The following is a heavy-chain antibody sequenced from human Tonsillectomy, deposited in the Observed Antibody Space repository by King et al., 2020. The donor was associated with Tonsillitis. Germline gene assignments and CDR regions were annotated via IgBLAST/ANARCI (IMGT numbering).Heavy chain of an antibody. V-gene: IGHV3-30*02. J-gene: IGHJ4*02. Sequence: VQLVESGGGVVQPGGSLRLSCAASGFTFSRFGMHWVRQAPGKGLEWVAFIRYDGSNTYYTDSVKGRFTISRDTSKNTLYFQMNSLTVEDSAVYYCANSLGMATFDKWGQGTLVTVSS. D-gene: IGHD5-24*01. CDR2: IRYDGSNT. CDR1: GFTFSRFG. CDR3: ANSLGMATFDK.